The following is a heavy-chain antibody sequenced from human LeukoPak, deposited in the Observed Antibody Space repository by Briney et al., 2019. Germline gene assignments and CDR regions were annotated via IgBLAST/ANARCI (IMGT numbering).Heavy chain of an antibody. CDR3: ARTGSSYYYYMDV. D-gene: IGHD3-10*01. CDR1: GFTFSSYA. CDR2: ISGSGGST. J-gene: IGHJ6*03. Sequence: GGSLRLSCAASGFTFSSYAMSWVRQAPGKGLEWVSAISGSGGSTYYADSVKGRFTISRDNAKNSLYLQMNSLRAEDTAVYYCARTGSSYYYYMDVWGKGTTVTVSS. V-gene: IGHV3-23*01.